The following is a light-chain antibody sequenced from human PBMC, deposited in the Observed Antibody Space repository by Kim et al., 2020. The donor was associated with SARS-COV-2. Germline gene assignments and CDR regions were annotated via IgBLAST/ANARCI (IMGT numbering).Light chain of an antibody. CDR3: GTWDSSLSAAV. J-gene: IGLJ7*01. CDR1: SSNIGNNY. Sequence: QKVPIACAGSSSNIGNNYGSWYQQHPGAAPKLLIFDNNQRPSGIPDRFSGSKSGTSATLGIAGLQTGDEADYYCGTWDSSLSAAVFGGGTQLTVL. CDR2: DNN. V-gene: IGLV1-51*01.